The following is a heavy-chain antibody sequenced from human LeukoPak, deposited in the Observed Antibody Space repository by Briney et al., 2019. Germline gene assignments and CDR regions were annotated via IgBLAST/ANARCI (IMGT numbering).Heavy chain of an antibody. Sequence: GGSLRLSCAASGFTFSSYAMHWVRQAPGKGLEWVAVISYDGSNKYYADSVKGRFTISRDNSKHTLYLQMNSLRAEDTAVYYCARAGKEYSSYDCWGQGTLVTVSS. CDR1: GFTFSSYA. CDR3: ARAGKEYSSYDC. J-gene: IGHJ4*02. CDR2: ISYDGSNK. D-gene: IGHD6-6*01. V-gene: IGHV3-30-3*01.